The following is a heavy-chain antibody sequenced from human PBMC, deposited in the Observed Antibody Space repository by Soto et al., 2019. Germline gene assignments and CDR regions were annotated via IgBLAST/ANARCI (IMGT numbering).Heavy chain of an antibody. CDR3: AREYCSGGSCYPPPFDP. D-gene: IGHD2-15*01. CDR1: GGTFSSYA. V-gene: IGHV1-69*13. CDR2: IIPIFGTA. Sequence: SVKVSCKASGGTFSSYAISWVRQAPGQGLEWMGGIIPIFGTANYAQKFQGRVTITADESTSTAYMELSSLRSEDTAVYYCAREYCSGGSCYPPPFDPWGQGTLVTVSS. J-gene: IGHJ5*02.